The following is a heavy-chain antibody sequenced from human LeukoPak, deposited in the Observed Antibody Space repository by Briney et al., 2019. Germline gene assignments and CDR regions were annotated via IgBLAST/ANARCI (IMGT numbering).Heavy chain of an antibody. CDR3: AKESHCSGGSCSPHFDY. D-gene: IGHD2-15*01. CDR2: LYSDGNT. J-gene: IGHJ4*02. V-gene: IGHV3-53*01. CDR1: GFTVITND. Sequence: PGGSLRLSCAASGFTVITNDMTWVRQAPGKGLEWVPGLYSDGNTKYTDSVQGRFTISRDNSKNKLYLQMNSLRAEDTAVYYCAKESHCSGGSCSPHFDYWGQGTLVTVSS.